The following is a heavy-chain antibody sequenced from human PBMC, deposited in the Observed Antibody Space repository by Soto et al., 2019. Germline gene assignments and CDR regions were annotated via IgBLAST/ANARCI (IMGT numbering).Heavy chain of an antibody. CDR1: GYSFTSYW. D-gene: IGHD6-13*01. V-gene: IGHV5-10-1*01. Sequence: PGESLKISCKGSGYSFTSYWISWVRQMPGKGLEWMGRIDPSDSYTNYSPSFQGHVTISADKSISTAYLQWSSLKASDTAMYYCATSGSSWPPGSHYYYYYGMDVWGQGTTVTVSS. J-gene: IGHJ6*02. CDR3: ATSGSSWPPGSHYYYYYGMDV. CDR2: IDPSDSYT.